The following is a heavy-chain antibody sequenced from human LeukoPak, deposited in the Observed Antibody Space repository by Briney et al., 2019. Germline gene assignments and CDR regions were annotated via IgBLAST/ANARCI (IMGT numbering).Heavy chain of an antibody. Sequence: GASVKVSCKASGGTFSSYAISWVRQAPGQGLEWMGRIIPILNITNYAQKFQGRVTITADKSTSTAYMELSSLRSEDTAVYYCARGPLPDLSQLLYNWFDPWGQGTLVTVSS. CDR1: GGTFSSYA. J-gene: IGHJ5*02. CDR2: IIPILNIT. V-gene: IGHV1-69*04. D-gene: IGHD2-2*01. CDR3: ARGPLPDLSQLLYNWFDP.